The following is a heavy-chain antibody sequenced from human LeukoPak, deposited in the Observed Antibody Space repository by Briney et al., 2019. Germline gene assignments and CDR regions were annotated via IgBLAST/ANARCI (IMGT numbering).Heavy chain of an antibody. D-gene: IGHD1-26*01. V-gene: IGHV3-30*18. CDR1: GFTFNKYG. CDR2: ISYDSFNE. J-gene: IGHJ6*02. CDR3: VKGKWEDNHYYYGLDV. Sequence: GGSLRLSCLASGFTFNKYGMHWVRQTPGKGLEWLAAISYDSFNEAYRDSVKGRLTISRDNSKNTVDLQMDSLRPEDTAVYFCVKGKWEDNHYYYGLDVWGQGTTVSVAS.